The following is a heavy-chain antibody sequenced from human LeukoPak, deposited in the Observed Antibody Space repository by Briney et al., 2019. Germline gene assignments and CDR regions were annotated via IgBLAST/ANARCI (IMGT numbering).Heavy chain of an antibody. CDR3: ARAKGLYVERDSFDY. D-gene: IGHD4-17*01. J-gene: IGHJ4*02. V-gene: IGHV4-4*07. CDR2: IYPSGST. Sequence: PSETLTLTCTVSGGSISSYYWSWIRQPAGKGLEWIGRIYPSGSTNYNPSLKSRVTMSEDTSKNQFSLKLSSVTAADTAVYYCARAKGLYVERDSFDYWGQGTLVTVSS. CDR1: GGSISSYY.